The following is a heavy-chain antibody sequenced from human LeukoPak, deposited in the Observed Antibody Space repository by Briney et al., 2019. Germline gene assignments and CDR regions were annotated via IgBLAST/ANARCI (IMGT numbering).Heavy chain of an antibody. D-gene: IGHD6-13*01. CDR2: INPNSGGT. V-gene: IGHV1-2*04. Sequence: ASVKVSCKASGYTFTGYYMHWVRQAPGQGLEWMGWINPNSGGTNYAQKFQGWVTMTRDTSTSTAYMELSRLRSDDTAVYYCARGGSSWQYNWFDPWGQGTLVTVSS. CDR3: ARGGSSWQYNWFDP. J-gene: IGHJ5*02. CDR1: GYTFTGYY.